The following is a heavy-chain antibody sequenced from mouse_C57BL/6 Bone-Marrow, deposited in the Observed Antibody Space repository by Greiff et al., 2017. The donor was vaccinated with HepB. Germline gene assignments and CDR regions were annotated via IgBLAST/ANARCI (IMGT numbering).Heavy chain of an antibody. CDR2: IRNKANNHAT. D-gene: IGHD2-3*01. Sequence: EVKVVESGGGLVQPGGSMKLSCAASGFTFSDAWMDWVRQSPEKGLEWVAEIRNKANNHATYYAESVKGRFTISRDDSKSSVYLQMNSLRAEDTGIYYCTRRPIYDGYYGFAYWGQGTLVTVSA. CDR1: GFTFSDAW. CDR3: TRRPIYDGYYGFAY. V-gene: IGHV6-6*01. J-gene: IGHJ3*01.